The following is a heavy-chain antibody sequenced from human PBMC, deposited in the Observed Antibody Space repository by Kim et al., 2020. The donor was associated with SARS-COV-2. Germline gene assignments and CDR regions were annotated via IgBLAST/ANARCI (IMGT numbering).Heavy chain of an antibody. CDR1: GVSFSDFQ. V-gene: IGHV4-34*01. J-gene: IGHJ1*01. CDR2: INHSGSS. CDR3: AAGAPGH. Sequence: SETLSLTCAVYGVSFSDFQWSWIRQTPEKGLEWIGEINHSGSSSCNPSLKSRVSMSVDTSKNQFSLKVNSVTAADMAVYYCAAGAPGHWGQGTVVTVSS.